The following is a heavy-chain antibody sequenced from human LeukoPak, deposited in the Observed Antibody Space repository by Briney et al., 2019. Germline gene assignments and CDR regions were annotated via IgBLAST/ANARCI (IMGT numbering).Heavy chain of an antibody. CDR2: IYHSGST. V-gene: IGHV4-30-2*01. J-gene: IGHJ4*02. Sequence: SETLSLTCAVSGGSISSGGYSWSWIRQPPGKGLEWIGYIYHSGSTYYNPSLKSRVTISVDRSKNQFSLKLSSVTAADTAVYYCARNYYDSSAYYYFLDYWGQGTLVTVSS. CDR3: ARNYYDSSAYYYFLDY. D-gene: IGHD3-22*01. CDR1: GGSISSGGYS.